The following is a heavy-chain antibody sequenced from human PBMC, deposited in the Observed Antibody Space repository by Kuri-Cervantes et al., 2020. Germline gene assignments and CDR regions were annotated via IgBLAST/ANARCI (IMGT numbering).Heavy chain of an antibody. D-gene: IGHD4-23*01. CDR2: INYSGTT. J-gene: IGHJ4*02. CDR1: SGSISSGTFY. V-gene: IGHV4-39*01. Sequence: GSLRLSCTVSSGSISSGTFYWGWIRQPPGKGLEWIGNINYSGTTYYTPSLKSRVTISVDTSKNQFSLKQSSVTAADTAVYYCARGWDYGGDGPTYYFDYWGQGTLVTVSS. CDR3: ARGWDYGGDGPTYYFDY.